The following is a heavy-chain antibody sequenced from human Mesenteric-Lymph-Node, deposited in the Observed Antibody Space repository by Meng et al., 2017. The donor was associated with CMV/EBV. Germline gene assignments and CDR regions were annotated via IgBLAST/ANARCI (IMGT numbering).Heavy chain of an antibody. CDR1: GFTFRSYG. CDR2: IWDDGSNN. V-gene: IGHV3-30*02. D-gene: IGHD5-12*01. Sequence: GGSLRLSCVASGFTFRSYGMHWVRQAPGKGLEWVAFIWDDGSNNYYADSVKGRFTISRDNSKNTLYLQMNTLRAEDTAMYYCAKSDGVAYTGSRGRYFSNYGMGVWGQGTTVTVSS. J-gene: IGHJ6*02. CDR3: AKSDGVAYTGSRGRYFSNYGMGV.